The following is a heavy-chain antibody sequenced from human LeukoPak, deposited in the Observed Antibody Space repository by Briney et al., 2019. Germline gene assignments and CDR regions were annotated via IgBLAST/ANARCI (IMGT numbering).Heavy chain of an antibody. D-gene: IGHD3/OR15-3a*01. CDR3: ARVRLITIFGLVIIGGIDN. CDR1: GVSISSHY. Sequence: SETLSLTCDVSGVSISSHYWTWIRQPPGKGLEWIGFIHNSGSTTYTPSLKSRLTISQDTSKNQFSLKLNSVTAADTAVYYCARVRLITIFGLVIIGGIDNWGQGALVTASS. V-gene: IGHV4-59*11. J-gene: IGHJ4*02. CDR2: IHNSGST.